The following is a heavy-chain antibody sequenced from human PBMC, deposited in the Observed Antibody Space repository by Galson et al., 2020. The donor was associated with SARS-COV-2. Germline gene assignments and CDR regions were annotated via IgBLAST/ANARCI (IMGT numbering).Heavy chain of an antibody. D-gene: IGHD3-22*01. CDR1: GFTFSSYG. CDR3: AKRGGGYYYDSSGYFDY. V-gene: IGHV3-33*06. CDR2: IWYDGSNN. Sequence: GGSLRLSCAASGFTFSSYGMHWVRQAPGKGLEWVAVIWYDGSNNYYADSVKGRFTISRDNSKNTLYLQMNSLRAEDTAVYYCAKRGGGYYYDSSGYFDYWGQGTLVTVSS. J-gene: IGHJ4*02.